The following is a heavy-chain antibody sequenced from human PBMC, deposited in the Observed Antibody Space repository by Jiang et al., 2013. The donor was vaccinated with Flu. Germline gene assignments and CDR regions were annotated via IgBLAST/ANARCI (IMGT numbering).Heavy chain of an antibody. D-gene: IGHD2-2*01. CDR1: GGTFSSYA. J-gene: IGHJ6*02. Sequence: QLVESGAEVKKPGSSVKVSCKASGGTFSSYAISWVRQAPGQGLEWMGGIIPIFGTANYAQKFQGRVTITADKSTSTAYMELSSLRSEDTAVYYCARRCSSTSCYGYYYGMDVWGQGTTVTVSS. CDR3: ARRCSSTSCYGYYYGMDV. V-gene: IGHV1-69*06. CDR2: IIPIFGTA.